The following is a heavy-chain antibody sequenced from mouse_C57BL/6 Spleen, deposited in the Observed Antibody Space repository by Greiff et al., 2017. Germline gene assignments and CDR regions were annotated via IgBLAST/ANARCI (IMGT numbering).Heavy chain of an antibody. CDR3: ARTGQLRLPFMDY. V-gene: IGHV1-50*01. CDR2: IDPSDSYT. D-gene: IGHD3-2*02. Sequence: QVQLQQPGAELVKPGASVKLSCKASGYTFPSYWMQWVKQRPGQGLEWTGEIDPSDSYTNYHQKFKGKATLTVDTSSSTAYMQHSSLTSEDSAVYYCARTGQLRLPFMDYWGQGTSVTVSA. J-gene: IGHJ4*01. CDR1: GYTFPSYW.